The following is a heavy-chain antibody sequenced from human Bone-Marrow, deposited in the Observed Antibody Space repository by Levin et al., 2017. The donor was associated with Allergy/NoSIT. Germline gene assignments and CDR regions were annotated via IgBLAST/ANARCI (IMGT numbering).Heavy chain of an antibody. CDR1: GFTFSSYA. Sequence: GESLKISCAASGFTFSSYAMHWVRQAPGKGLEWVAVISYDGSNKYYADSVKGRFTISRDNSKNTLYLQMNSLRAEDTAVYYCARDFDYWGQGTLVTVSS. CDR3: ARDFDY. J-gene: IGHJ4*02. V-gene: IGHV3-30-3*01. CDR2: ISYDGSNK.